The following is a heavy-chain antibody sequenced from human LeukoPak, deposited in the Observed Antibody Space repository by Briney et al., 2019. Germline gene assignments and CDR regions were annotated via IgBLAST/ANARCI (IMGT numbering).Heavy chain of an antibody. CDR1: GGSFSGYY. CDR2: INHSGST. CDR3: ARGIFTFGSGARYYYMDV. Sequence: PSETLSLTCAVYGGSFSGYYWSWIRQPPGKGLEWIGEINHSGSTNYNPSLKSRVTISVDTSKNQFSLKLSSVTAADTAVYYCARGIFTFGSGARYYYMDVWGKGTTVTVSS. V-gene: IGHV4-34*01. D-gene: IGHD3-16*01. J-gene: IGHJ6*03.